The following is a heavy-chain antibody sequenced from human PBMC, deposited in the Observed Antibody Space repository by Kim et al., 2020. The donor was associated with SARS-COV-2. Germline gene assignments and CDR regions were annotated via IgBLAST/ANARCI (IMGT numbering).Heavy chain of an antibody. D-gene: IGHD6-13*01. J-gene: IGHJ6*03. CDR3: ASPLGNSGYYYMDV. Sequence: ADSVKGRFTIARDNAKNSLYLQMNSLRAEDTAVYYCASPLGNSGYYYMDVWGKGTTVTVSS. V-gene: IGHV3-21*01.